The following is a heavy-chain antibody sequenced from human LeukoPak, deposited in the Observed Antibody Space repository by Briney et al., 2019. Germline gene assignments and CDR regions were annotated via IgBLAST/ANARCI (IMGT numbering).Heavy chain of an antibody. CDR1: GYTFTSFD. Sequence: ASVKVSCKASGYTFTSFDINWVRQATGQGPERMGWMNPNSGNTGYAQKFQGRVTMTRDTSINTAYMELSSLGSEDTAVYYCARNHVPTGLRDVWGTGTPVIVSS. CDR3: ARNHVPTGLRDV. CDR2: MNPNSGNT. D-gene: IGHD5-12*01. V-gene: IGHV1-8*01. J-gene: IGHJ6*04.